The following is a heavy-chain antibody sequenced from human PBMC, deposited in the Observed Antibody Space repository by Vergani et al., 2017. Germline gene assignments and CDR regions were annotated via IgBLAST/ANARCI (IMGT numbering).Heavy chain of an antibody. CDR3: ARTDSSGYYYDFDY. CDR2: IYYSGST. CDR1: GGSISSSSYY. J-gene: IGHJ4*02. Sequence: QLQLQESGPGLVKPSETLSLTCTVSGGSISSSSYYWGWIRQPPGKGLEWIGSIYYSGSTYYNPSLKSRVTISVDTSKNQFSLKLSSVTAADTAVYYWARTDSSGYYYDFDYWGQGTLVTVSS. V-gene: IGHV4-39*01. D-gene: IGHD3-22*01.